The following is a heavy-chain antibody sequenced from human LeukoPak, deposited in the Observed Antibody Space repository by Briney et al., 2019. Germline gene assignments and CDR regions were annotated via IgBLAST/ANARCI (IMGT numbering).Heavy chain of an antibody. CDR1: GGTFSSYA. V-gene: IGHV1-18*01. D-gene: IGHD1-7*01. CDR3: ASAELSRAKQFDY. CDR2: IIAYNGNT. Sequence: GASVKVSCKASGGTFSSYAISWVRQAPGQGLEWMGWIIAYNGNTHYAQKFQGRVTMTTDTSTSTSYMELRSLSSDDTAVYYCASAELSRAKQFDYWGQGTLVTVSS. J-gene: IGHJ4*02.